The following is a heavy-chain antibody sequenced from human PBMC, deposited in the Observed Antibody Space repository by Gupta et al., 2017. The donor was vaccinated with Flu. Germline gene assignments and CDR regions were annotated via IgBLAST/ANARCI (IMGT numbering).Heavy chain of an antibody. D-gene: IGHD5-18*01. CDR2: INAGSGNT. CDR3: ARDAGIQVGNKYYYHYAMDV. V-gene: IGHV1-3*01. Sequence: QGQLVQSGAEVKKPGASVTVSCKASGYTFSSYALYWVRQAPGQRLEWMGWINAGSGNTKYSQKFQGRVTLTRDTSASTAYMELSSLRSEDTAIYYCARDAGIQVGNKYYYHYAMDVWGLGTLVTVSS. CDR1: GYTFSSYA. J-gene: IGHJ6*02.